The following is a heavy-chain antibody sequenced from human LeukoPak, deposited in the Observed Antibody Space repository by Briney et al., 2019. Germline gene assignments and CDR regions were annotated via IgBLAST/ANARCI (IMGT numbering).Heavy chain of an antibody. CDR1: GASISSSY. CDR2: IYTSGNT. CDR3: ARLQSYGSGRTYYMDV. Sequence: SETLSLTCTVSGASISSSYWSWIRQPPGEGLEWIGYIYTSGNTNYNPSLQSRVTMSVDTSKNQFSLNLTSVTAADTAVYYCARLQSYGSGRTYYMDVWANGATVTVSS. J-gene: IGHJ6*03. D-gene: IGHD3-10*01. V-gene: IGHV4-4*09.